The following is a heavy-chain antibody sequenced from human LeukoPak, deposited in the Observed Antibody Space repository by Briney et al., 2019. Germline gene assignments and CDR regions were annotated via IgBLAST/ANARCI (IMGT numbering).Heavy chain of an antibody. V-gene: IGHV3-33*06. CDR1: GFTFSSYG. CDR2: IWYDGSNK. CDR3: AKDLHSSWNYFDY. J-gene: IGHJ4*02. D-gene: IGHD6-13*01. Sequence: GGSLRLSCAASGFTFSSYGMHWVRQAPGKGLEWVAVIWYDGSNKYYADSVKGRFTISRDNSKNTLYLQMNSLRAEDTAVYYCAKDLHSSWNYFDYWGQGTLVTVSS.